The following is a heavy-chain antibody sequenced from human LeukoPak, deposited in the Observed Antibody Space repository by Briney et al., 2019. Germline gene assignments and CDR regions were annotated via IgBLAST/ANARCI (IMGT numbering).Heavy chain of an antibody. D-gene: IGHD3-10*01. CDR1: GFTFSSYE. V-gene: IGHV3-15*01. CDR3: TRVLLWFGELLTQYFDY. Sequence: GGSLRLSCAASGFTFSSYEMNWVRQAPGKGLEWVGRIKSKTDGGTTDYAAPVKGRFTISRDDSKNTLYLQMNSLKTEDTAVYYCTRVLLWFGELLTQYFDYWGQGTLVTVSS. J-gene: IGHJ4*02. CDR2: IKSKTDGGTT.